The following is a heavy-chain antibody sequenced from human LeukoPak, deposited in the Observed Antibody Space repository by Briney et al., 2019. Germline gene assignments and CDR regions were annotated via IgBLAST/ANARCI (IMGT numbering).Heavy chain of an antibody. CDR1: GFTFSSYS. J-gene: IGHJ4*02. D-gene: IGHD6-6*01. V-gene: IGHV3-48*01. CDR3: ARGSEVAARVGDY. Sequence: AGGSLRLSCTASGFTFSSYSMNWVRQAPGKGLEWVSYISSSSSTIYYADSVKGRFTISRDNAKTSLYLQMNSLRAEDTAVYYCARGSEVAARVGDYWGQGTLVTVSS. CDR2: ISSSSSTI.